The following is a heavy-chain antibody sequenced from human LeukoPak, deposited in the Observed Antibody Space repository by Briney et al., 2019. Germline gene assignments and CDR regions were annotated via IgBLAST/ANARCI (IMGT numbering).Heavy chain of an antibody. Sequence: GASVKVSCKASGYTFTGYYMHWVRQAPGQGLEWMGWINPNSGGTTYAQKFQGRVTMTRDTSISTAYMELSRLRSDDTAVYYCARETQPQQLVSRYYYYGMDVWGQGTTVTVSS. CDR2: INPNSGGT. J-gene: IGHJ6*02. CDR1: GYTFTGYY. CDR3: ARETQPQQLVSRYYYYGMDV. V-gene: IGHV1-2*02. D-gene: IGHD6-13*01.